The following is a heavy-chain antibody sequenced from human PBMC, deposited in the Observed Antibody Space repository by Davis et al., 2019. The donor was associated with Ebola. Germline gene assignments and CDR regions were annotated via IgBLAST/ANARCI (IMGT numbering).Heavy chain of an antibody. V-gene: IGHV4-39*01. J-gene: IGHJ6*02. CDR1: GGSISSSSYY. CDR2: IYYSGST. CDR3: ARQFTGVTMVQGVMFYYYYGMDV. D-gene: IGHD3-10*01. Sequence: MPSETLSLTCTVSGGSISSSSYYWGWIHQPPGKGLEWIGSIYYSGSTYYNPSLKSRVTISVDTSKNQFSLKLSSVTAADTAVYYCARQFTGVTMVQGVMFYYYYGMDVWGQGTTVTVSS.